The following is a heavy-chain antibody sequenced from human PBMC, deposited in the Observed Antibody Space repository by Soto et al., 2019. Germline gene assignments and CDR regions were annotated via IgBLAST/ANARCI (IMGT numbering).Heavy chain of an antibody. CDR3: VRSRQMESGNDYGLDV. J-gene: IGHJ6*02. CDR1: GVSLKPADTW. D-gene: IGHD1-1*01. Sequence: QVQLQESGSGLVKPSQSLSLPCTVSGVSLKPADTWWGGIRQPPGKGLEFIGYYHSGGSTYYDASFRSRVIISADTSNSQFSLKLSSVTVADTAVYFCVRSRQMESGNDYGLDVWGQGTTVTVSS. V-gene: IGHV4-30-4*01. CDR2: YHSGGST.